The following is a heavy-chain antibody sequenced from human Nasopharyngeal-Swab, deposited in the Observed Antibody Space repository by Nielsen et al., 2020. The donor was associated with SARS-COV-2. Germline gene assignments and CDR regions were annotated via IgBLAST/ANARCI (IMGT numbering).Heavy chain of an antibody. V-gene: IGHV3-48*02. Sequence: GESLKISCAASQFNLTKYNMHWVRQAPGKGPEWVSYITSSSSTIYYADSVKGRFAISRDNAENALYLQMNSLRDEDTAVYYCTRDGLNGYYDSSGYPLRDGMDVWGQGTTVTVPS. CDR1: QFNLTKYN. CDR2: ITSSSSTI. CDR3: TRDGLNGYYDSSGYPLRDGMDV. J-gene: IGHJ6*02. D-gene: IGHD3-22*01.